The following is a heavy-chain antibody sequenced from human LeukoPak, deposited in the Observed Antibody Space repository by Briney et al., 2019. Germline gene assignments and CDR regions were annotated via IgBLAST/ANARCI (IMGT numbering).Heavy chain of an antibody. Sequence: PSETLSLTCGVSGGSISNTNWWTWFRQPPGKGLEWIGEVNLQGSTNYNPSLKSRVAISVDKSENHIALKLTSVTAADTAVYYCAREGGPYRPLDYSGQGTLVTVAS. CDR2: VNLQGST. CDR1: GGSISNTNW. CDR3: AREGGPYRPLDY. V-gene: IGHV4-4*02. J-gene: IGHJ4*02.